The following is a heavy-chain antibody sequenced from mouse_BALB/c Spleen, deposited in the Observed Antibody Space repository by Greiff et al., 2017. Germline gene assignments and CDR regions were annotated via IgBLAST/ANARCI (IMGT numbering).Heavy chain of an antibody. CDR2: INPSNGRT. CDR3: ARGITLYYYAMDY. Sequence: VQLQQPGAELVKPGASVKLSCKASGYTFTSYWMHWVKQRPGQGLEWIGEINPSNGRTNYNEKFKSKATLTVDKSSSTAYMQLSSLTSEDSAVYYCARGITLYYYAMDYWGQGTSVTVSS. D-gene: IGHD1-3*01. CDR1: GYTFTSYW. V-gene: IGHV1S81*02. J-gene: IGHJ4*01.